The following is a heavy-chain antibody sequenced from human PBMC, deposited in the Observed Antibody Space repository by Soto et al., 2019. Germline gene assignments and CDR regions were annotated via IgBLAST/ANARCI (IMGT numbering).Heavy chain of an antibody. CDR2: LYYSGNT. Sequence: QMQLQESGPGVVKPSETLSLTCTVSGASISTYYWTWIRQAPGTGLEWIGYLYYSGNTNYNPSLKSRVTMSVDTSKNHFYLTLTSATAADTAVYFCARGGSEGGLDVWGQGTTVAVSS. V-gene: IGHV4-59*01. D-gene: IGHD3-10*01. J-gene: IGHJ6*02. CDR1: GASISTYY. CDR3: ARGGSEGGLDV.